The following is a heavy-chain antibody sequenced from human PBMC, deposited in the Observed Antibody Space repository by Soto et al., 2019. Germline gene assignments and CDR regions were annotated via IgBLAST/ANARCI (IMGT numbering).Heavy chain of an antibody. Sequence: SVKVSCKASGGTFSSYAISWVRQAPGQGLEWMGGIIPIFGTANYAQKFQGRVTITADESTSTAYMELSSLRSEDPAVYYCARDMIGGSGRYYWSDYLGQGTLVTVSS. D-gene: IGHD3-10*01. J-gene: IGHJ4*02. CDR1: GGTFSSYA. CDR3: ARDMIGGSGRYYWSDY. V-gene: IGHV1-69*13. CDR2: IIPIFGTA.